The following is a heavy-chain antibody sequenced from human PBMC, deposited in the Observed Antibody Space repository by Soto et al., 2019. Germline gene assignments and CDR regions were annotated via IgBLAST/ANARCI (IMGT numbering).Heavy chain of an antibody. D-gene: IGHD4-17*01. CDR2: ISQVGRA. V-gene: IGHV4-34*01. Sequence: SETLSLICYVSRASLRGYSFNWLRQPPGKGLEWIGEISQVGRARYNPSLETRITISVDTSKTQFSLNLTSVTDADTAVYYCARGYGYFRQWGQGALVTVS. CDR1: RASLRGYS. CDR3: ARGYGYFRQ. J-gene: IGHJ4*02.